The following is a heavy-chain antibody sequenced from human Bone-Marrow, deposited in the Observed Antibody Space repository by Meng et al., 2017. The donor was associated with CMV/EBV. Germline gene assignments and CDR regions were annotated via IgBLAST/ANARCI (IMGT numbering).Heavy chain of an antibody. CDR2: IYYSGST. V-gene: IGHV4-59*01. D-gene: IGHD2-2*01. CDR3: ARVQKQSVVVPAAIPWSAYYYGMDV. Sequence: SETLSLTCTVSGGSISSYYWSWIRQPPGKGLEWIGYIYYSGSTNYNPSLKSRVTISVDTSKIQFSLKLSSVSAADTAVYYCARVQKQSVVVPAAIPWSAYYYGMDVWCQGTTVTVSS. J-gene: IGHJ6*02. CDR1: GGSISSYY.